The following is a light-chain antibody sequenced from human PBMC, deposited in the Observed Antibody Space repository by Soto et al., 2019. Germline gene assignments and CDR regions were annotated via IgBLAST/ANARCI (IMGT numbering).Light chain of an antibody. CDR1: QSVLSSSNNKNF. J-gene: IGKJ2*01. CDR3: QQYYRIPYT. V-gene: IGKV4-1*01. CDR2: WAS. Sequence: DIVMTQSPDSLAVSLGERATINCKSSQSVLSSSNNKNFLAWYQQKPGQSPKLLIYWASTRESGVPDRLSGSGSGTDCTLTISILQAEDVSVYYCQQYYRIPYTFGQGTKLEIK.